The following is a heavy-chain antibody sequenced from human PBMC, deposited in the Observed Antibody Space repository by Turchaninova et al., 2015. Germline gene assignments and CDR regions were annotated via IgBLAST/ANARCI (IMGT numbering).Heavy chain of an antibody. CDR3: ARDFIGSGPPRAFDF. CDR1: GGSLSRYY. J-gene: IGHJ3*01. CDR2: IDTSGRT. V-gene: IGHV4-4*07. D-gene: IGHD6-19*01. Sequence: QVQLQESGPGLVKPSATLSLTCTVSGGSLSRYYWSWVRQPAGGGLEWIGRIDTSGRTHYNPPLNSRVAISVDKSNNQFSLKVTSVTAADTAVYYCARDFIGSGPPRAFDFWGQGTMVTVSS.